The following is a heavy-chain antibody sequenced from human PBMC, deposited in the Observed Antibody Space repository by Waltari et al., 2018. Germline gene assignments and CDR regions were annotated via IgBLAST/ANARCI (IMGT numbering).Heavy chain of an antibody. D-gene: IGHD1-26*01. CDR1: GYPFTGYY. J-gene: IGHJ4*02. Sequence: QVPLVQSGAEVKKPGASVQVSCKASGYPFTGYYMHWVPQAPGPGLEWMGRINPNSGGTNYAQKFQGRVTMTRDTSISTAYMELSRLRSDDTAVYYCARALTPRSGSSRDYWGQGTLVTVSS. V-gene: IGHV1-2*06. CDR3: ARALTPRSGSSRDY. CDR2: INPNSGGT.